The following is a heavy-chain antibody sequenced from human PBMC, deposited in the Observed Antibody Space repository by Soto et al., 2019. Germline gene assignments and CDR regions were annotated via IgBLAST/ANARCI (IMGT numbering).Heavy chain of an antibody. Sequence: ASVKVSCKASGYTFSNYYIHWVRQAPGQGLEWMGIINPNGGSTTYAQKFQGRVTMTRDTSTSTVYMELSSLTSEDTALYYCARDGWFSALRIQPGLDVWGQGTTVTVSS. CDR3: ARDGWFSALRIQPGLDV. J-gene: IGHJ6*02. CDR2: INPNGGST. D-gene: IGHD3-3*01. CDR1: GYTFSNYY. V-gene: IGHV1-46*01.